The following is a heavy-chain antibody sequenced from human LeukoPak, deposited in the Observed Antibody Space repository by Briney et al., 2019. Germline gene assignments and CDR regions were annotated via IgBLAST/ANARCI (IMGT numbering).Heavy chain of an antibody. Sequence: ASVKVSCKASGDTFSSYAISWVRQAPGQGLEWMGRINPNSGGTNYAQKFQGRVTMTRDTSISTAYMELSRLGSDDTAVYYCVPTGIAVAGTLWGQGTLVTVSS. CDR3: VPTGIAVAGTL. CDR1: GDTFSSYA. V-gene: IGHV1-2*06. D-gene: IGHD6-19*01. J-gene: IGHJ4*02. CDR2: INPNSGGT.